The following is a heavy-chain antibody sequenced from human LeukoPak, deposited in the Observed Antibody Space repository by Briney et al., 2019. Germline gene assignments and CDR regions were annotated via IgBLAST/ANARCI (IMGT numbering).Heavy chain of an antibody. CDR3: ARDFYNLFDY. Sequence: GRSLRLSXAASGFTFSTYWMSWVRQAPGKGLEWVANIKEDGSEKYYADSVKGRFTISRDNAKNSLHLQMNSLRAEDTAVYYCARDFYNLFDYCGQGTLLTVSS. J-gene: IGHJ4*02. V-gene: IGHV3-7*01. D-gene: IGHD1-1*01. CDR1: GFTFSTYW. CDR2: IKEDGSEK.